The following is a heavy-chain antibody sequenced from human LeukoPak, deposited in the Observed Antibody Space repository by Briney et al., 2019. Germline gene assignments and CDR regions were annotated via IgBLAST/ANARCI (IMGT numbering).Heavy chain of an antibody. CDR3: AKHGRATPDY. CDR2: ITDISDTT. D-gene: IGHD5-12*01. CDR1: EFTFSGYA. V-gene: IGHV3-23*01. Sequence: QPGGSLRLSCAASEFTFSGYAMTWVRQAPGKGLEWVSLITDISDTTYYADSVKGRFTISRDNSKNTLYLQMNSLRAEDTALYYCAKHGRATPDYWGQGTLVTVSS. J-gene: IGHJ4*02.